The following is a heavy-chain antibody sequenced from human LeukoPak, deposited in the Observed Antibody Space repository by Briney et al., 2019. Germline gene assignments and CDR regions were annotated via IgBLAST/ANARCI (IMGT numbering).Heavy chain of an antibody. CDR3: ARSLGYSSGG. J-gene: IGHJ4*02. CDR1: GFPFRSHW. Sequence: GRSLRLSCAASGFPFRSHWTHWVRQVPGKGLGWVSHISTDGTTTNYPDSVKGRFTIYRDNAKDTLYLQLNSLGAEDTAIYYCARSLGYSSGGWGQGTLVTVSS. D-gene: IGHD2-15*01. V-gene: IGHV3-74*01. CDR2: ISTDGTTT.